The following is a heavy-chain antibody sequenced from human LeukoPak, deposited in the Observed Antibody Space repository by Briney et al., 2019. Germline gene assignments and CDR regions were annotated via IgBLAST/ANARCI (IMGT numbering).Heavy chain of an antibody. J-gene: IGHJ6*03. CDR3: ARVRDGYKPPKLSSYYYMDV. Sequence: GGSLRLSCAASGFTVSSNYMSWVRQAPGKGLERVSVIYSGGSTYYADSVKGRFTISRDNSKNTLYLQMNSLRAEDTAVYYCARVRDGYKPPKLSSYYYMDVWGKGTAVTISS. CDR1: GFTVSSNY. CDR2: IYSGGST. D-gene: IGHD5-24*01. V-gene: IGHV3-53*01.